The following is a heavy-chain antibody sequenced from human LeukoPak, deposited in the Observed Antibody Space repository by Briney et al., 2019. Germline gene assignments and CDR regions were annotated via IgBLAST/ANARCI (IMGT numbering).Heavy chain of an antibody. V-gene: IGHV1-2*02. CDR3: ARDIASTSDGRDY. Sequence: GASVKVSCKAFGYTFTGYYIHWVRQAPGQGLEWLGWINPDSGGTNYAQKFQGRVTVTRDTSISTAYMDLSSLRSDDTAVYYCARDIASTSDGRDYWGQGTLVTVSS. D-gene: IGHD6-13*01. J-gene: IGHJ4*02. CDR2: INPDSGGT. CDR1: GYTFTGYY.